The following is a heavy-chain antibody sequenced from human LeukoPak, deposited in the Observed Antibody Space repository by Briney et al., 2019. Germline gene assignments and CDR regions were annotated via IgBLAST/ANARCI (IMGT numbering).Heavy chain of an antibody. CDR2: VSNSGDYI. J-gene: IGHJ4*02. CDR3: ARALIGYYFDY. Sequence: PGGSLRLSCAASGFTFSSYEMNWVRQAPGKGLEWVSSVSNSGDYIHYADSVKGRLTISRDNSKNSLYLQMNSLRAEDTAVYYCARALIGYYFDYWGQGTLVTVSS. CDR1: GFTFSSYE. V-gene: IGHV3-48*03. D-gene: IGHD2-8*01.